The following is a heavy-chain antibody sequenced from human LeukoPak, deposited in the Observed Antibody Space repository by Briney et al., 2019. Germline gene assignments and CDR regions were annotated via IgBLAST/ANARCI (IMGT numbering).Heavy chain of an antibody. D-gene: IGHD2-15*01. CDR1: GFTVSSNY. Sequence: GGSLRLSRAASGFTVSSNYMSWVRQAPGKGLEWVSSIGSSSNYIYYADSLKGRFTISRDNAKNSLYLQMNSLKAEDTAVYYCARGELGDCSGGSCYFDYWGQGTLVTVSS. CDR2: IGSSSNYI. CDR3: ARGELGDCSGGSCYFDY. J-gene: IGHJ4*02. V-gene: IGHV3-21*01.